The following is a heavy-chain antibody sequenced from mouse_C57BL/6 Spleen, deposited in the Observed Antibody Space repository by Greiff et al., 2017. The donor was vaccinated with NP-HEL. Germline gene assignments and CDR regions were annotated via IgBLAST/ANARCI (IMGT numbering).Heavy chain of an antibody. D-gene: IGHD1-2*01. J-gene: IGHJ4*01. Sequence: QVQLQQSGAELVKPGASVKMSCKASGYTFTSYWITWVKQRPGQGLEWIGDIYPGSGSTNYNEKFKSKATLTVDTSSSTAYMQLSSLTSEDSAVYYCAHSLLRYAMDYWGQGTSVTVSS. CDR2: IYPGSGST. CDR3: AHSLLRYAMDY. CDR1: GYTFTSYW. V-gene: IGHV1-55*01.